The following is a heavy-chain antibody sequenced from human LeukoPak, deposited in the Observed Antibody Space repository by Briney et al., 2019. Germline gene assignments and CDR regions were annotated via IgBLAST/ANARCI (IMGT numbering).Heavy chain of an antibody. D-gene: IGHD3-9*01. CDR2: MNPNSGNT. V-gene: IGHV1-8*01. Sequence: ASVKVSCKASGYTFTSYDINWVRQATGQGLEWMGWMNPNSGNTGYAQKFQGRVTMTRNTSISTAYMELSSLRSEDTAVYYCAKIIGDILTGYYSYWGQGTLVTVSS. J-gene: IGHJ4*02. CDR3: AKIIGDILTGYYSY. CDR1: GYTFTSYD.